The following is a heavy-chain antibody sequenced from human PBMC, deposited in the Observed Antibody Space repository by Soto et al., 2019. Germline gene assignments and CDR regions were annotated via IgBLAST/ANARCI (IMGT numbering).Heavy chain of an antibody. V-gene: IGHV3-30-3*01. CDR3: ASPRLSSDGTTPIDY. Sequence: QVQLVESGGGVVQPGRSLRLSCAASGFTFSSYAMHWVRQATAKGLEWVAVISYDGSNKYYADSVKGRFTISSDNSKNALYLQMNSMRAEDTAVYYCASPRLSSDGTTPIDYWGQGTMVTVSS. CDR1: GFTFSSYA. J-gene: IGHJ4*02. D-gene: IGHD1-1*01. CDR2: ISYDGSNK.